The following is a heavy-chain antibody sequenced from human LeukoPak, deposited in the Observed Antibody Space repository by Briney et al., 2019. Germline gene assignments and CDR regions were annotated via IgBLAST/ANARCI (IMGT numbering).Heavy chain of an antibody. CDR3: ARALFMDP. CDR2: ISYDGSNK. CDR1: GFTFSSYG. J-gene: IGHJ5*02. D-gene: IGHD3-16*01. Sequence: GGSLRLSCAAYGFTFSSYGMHWVRQAPGKGLEWVAVISYDGSNKYYADSVKGRFTISRDNSKNTLYLQMNSLRAEDTAVYDCARALFMDPWGQGTLVTVSS. V-gene: IGHV3-30*03.